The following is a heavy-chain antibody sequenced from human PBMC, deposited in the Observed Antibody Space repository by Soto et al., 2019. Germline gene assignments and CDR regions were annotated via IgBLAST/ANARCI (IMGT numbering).Heavy chain of an antibody. D-gene: IGHD1-26*01. CDR3: ARGRGGSYGMDV. CDR1: GYTFTSYF. J-gene: IGHJ6*02. Sequence: QVQLVQSGAEVKKPGASVKVSCKASGYTFTSYFMHWVRQAPGQGLEWMGISTPSGDGASYAQKFQGRVTMTRDTSTSTLYMELSNLKSEDTAVYSCARGRGGSYGMDVWGQGPTVTLSS. V-gene: IGHV1-46*01. CDR2: STPSGDGA.